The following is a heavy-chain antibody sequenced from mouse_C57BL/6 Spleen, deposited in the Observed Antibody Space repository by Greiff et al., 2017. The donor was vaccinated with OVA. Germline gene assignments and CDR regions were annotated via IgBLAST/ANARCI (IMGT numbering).Heavy chain of an antibody. CDR2: INPSNGGT. V-gene: IGHV1-53*01. J-gene: IGHJ3*01. CDR1: GYTFTSYW. Sequence: VQLQQPGTELVKPGASVKLSCKASGYTFTSYWMHWVKQRPGQGLEWIGNINPSNGGTNYNEKFKSKATLTVDKSSSTAYMQLSSLTSEDSAVDYCARDGRLLRDGFAYWGQGTLVTVSA. D-gene: IGHD1-1*01. CDR3: ARDGRLLRDGFAY.